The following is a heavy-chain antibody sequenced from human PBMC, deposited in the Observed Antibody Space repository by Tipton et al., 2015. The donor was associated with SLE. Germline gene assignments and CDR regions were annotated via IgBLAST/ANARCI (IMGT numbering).Heavy chain of an antibody. CDR2: VSGRGDTP. CDR3: ARRNSESGAFDM. D-gene: IGHD3-10*01. J-gene: IGHJ3*02. V-gene: IGHV3-23*01. CDR1: GFTFSNYA. Sequence: SLRLSCVASGFTFSNYAMNWVRQAPGKGLEWVSGVSGRGDTPSYADSVKGRFTISRDNSKNTLYLQMNSLRAEDTAVYYCARRNSESGAFDMWGQGTLVTVSS.